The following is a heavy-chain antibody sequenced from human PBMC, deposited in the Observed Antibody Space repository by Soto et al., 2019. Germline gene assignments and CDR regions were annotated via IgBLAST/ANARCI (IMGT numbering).Heavy chain of an antibody. CDR3: AMLYYDSSGYYSHPFDY. CDR2: IWYDGSNK. Sequence: GGSLRLSCAASGFTFSSYGMHWVRQAPGKGLEWVAVIWYDGSNKYYADSVKGRFTISRDNSKNTLYLQMDSLRAEDTAVYYCAMLYYDSSGYYSHPFDYWGQGTLVTVSS. D-gene: IGHD3-22*01. J-gene: IGHJ4*02. V-gene: IGHV3-33*01. CDR1: GFTFSSYG.